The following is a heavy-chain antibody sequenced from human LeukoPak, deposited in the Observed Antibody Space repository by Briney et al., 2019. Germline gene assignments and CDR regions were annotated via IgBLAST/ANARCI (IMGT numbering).Heavy chain of an antibody. D-gene: IGHD3-10*01. CDR3: ARGFTYGSGFDY. Sequence: MXGIIPIFGTANYALKFQGRVTITADESTSTAYMELSSLRSEDTAVYYCARGFTYGSGFDYWGQGTLVTVSS. V-gene: IGHV1-69*01. J-gene: IGHJ4*02. CDR2: IIPIFGTA.